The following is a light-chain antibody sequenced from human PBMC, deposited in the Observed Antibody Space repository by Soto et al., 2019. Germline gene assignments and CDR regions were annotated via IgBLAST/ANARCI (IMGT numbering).Light chain of an antibody. CDR2: RNN. CDR3: AAWDDSLSGPNV. J-gene: IGLJ1*01. V-gene: IGLV1-47*01. CDR1: SSNIGSNY. Sequence: QSVLTQPPSASGTPGQRVAISCSGSSSNIGSNYVYWYQPLPGTAPKLLIYRNNQRPSGVPARFSGSKSGTSASLAISGLRSEDEADYYCAAWDDSLSGPNVFGTGTKVTVL.